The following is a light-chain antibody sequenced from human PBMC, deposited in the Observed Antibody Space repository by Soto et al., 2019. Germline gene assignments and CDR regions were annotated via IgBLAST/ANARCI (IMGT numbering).Light chain of an antibody. CDR3: QQYYSTPLT. J-gene: IGKJ4*01. CDR1: QSVLYSSNNKNY. Sequence: DIVMTQSPDSLAVSLGERATINCKSSQSVLYSSNNKNYLAWYQQKPGQPPKLFIYWASTRESGVPDRFSGSEPGTDSNLTISALQAEDVADYYCQQYYSTPLTFGGGTKVDIK. CDR2: WAS. V-gene: IGKV4-1*01.